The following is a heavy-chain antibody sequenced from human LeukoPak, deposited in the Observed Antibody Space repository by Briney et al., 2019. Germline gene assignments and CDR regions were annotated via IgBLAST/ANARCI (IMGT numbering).Heavy chain of an antibody. CDR3: ARLATMIPSHAFDI. CDR2: IYTSGST. Sequence: SQTLSLTCTVSGGSISSGSYYWSWIRQPAGTGLEWLGRIYTSGSTNYNPSLKSRVTISVDTSKNQFSLKLSSVTAADTAIYYCARLATMIPSHAFDIWGQGTMVAVSS. V-gene: IGHV4-61*02. D-gene: IGHD3-22*01. CDR1: GGSISSGSYY. J-gene: IGHJ3*02.